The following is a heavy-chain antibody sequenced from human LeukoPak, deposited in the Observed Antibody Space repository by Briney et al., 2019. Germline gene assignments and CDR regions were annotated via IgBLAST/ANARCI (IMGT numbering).Heavy chain of an antibody. CDR3: ARDPRAYYDTSGYTFDS. CDR2: ISSSSSYI. CDR1: GFTFSTYR. D-gene: IGHD3-22*01. J-gene: IGHJ4*02. Sequence: GGSLRLSCVGTGFTFSTYRMNWVRQAPGKGLEWVSSISSSSSYIYYADSVKGRFTISRDNSKNTLYLQMNSLRAEDTAVYYCARDPRAYYDTSGYTFDSWGQGTLVTVSS. V-gene: IGHV3-21*01.